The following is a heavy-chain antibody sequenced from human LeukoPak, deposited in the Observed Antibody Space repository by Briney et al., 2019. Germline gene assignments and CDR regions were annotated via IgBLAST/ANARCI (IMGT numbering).Heavy chain of an antibody. V-gene: IGHV3-23*01. J-gene: IGHJ4*02. Sequence: PGGSLRLSCAASGFTFSSYAMSWVRQAPGKGLEWVSAISGSGGSTYYADSVRGRFTISRDNFKNTLYLQMDSLRAEDTAVYYCVRSGGLPKFDYWGQGTLVTVSS. CDR3: VRSGGLPKFDY. CDR2: ISGSGGST. CDR1: GFTFSSYA.